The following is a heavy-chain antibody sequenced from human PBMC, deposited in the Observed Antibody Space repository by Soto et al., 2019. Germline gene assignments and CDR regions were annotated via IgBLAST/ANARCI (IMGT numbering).Heavy chain of an antibody. CDR3: AKSLLPAAMTDYYYYGMDV. V-gene: IGHV1-69*13. D-gene: IGHD2-2*01. CDR2: IIPIFGTA. J-gene: IGHJ6*02. Sequence: GASVKVSCKASGGTFSSYAISWVRQAPGQGLEWMGGIIPIFGTANYAQKFQGRVTITADESTSTAYMELSSLRSEDTAVYYCAKSLLPAAMTDYYYYGMDVWGQGTTVTVSS. CDR1: GGTFSSYA.